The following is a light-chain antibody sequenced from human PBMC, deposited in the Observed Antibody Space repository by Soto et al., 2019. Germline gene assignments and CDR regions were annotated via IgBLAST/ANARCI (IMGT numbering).Light chain of an antibody. CDR1: QSVSSSY. CDR3: QQYGNSQGYI. CDR2: GAS. V-gene: IGKV3-20*01. J-gene: IGKJ2*01. Sequence: EIVLTQSPGTLSLSPGERATLSCRASQSVSSSYLAWYQQKPGQAPRLLIYGASSRATGIPDRFSGSGSGTDFTLTISRLEPEDFAVYYCQQYGNSQGYIFGQGTKLEIK.